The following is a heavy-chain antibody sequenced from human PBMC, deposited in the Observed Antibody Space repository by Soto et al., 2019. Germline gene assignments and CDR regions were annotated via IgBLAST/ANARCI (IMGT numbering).Heavy chain of an antibody. V-gene: IGHV2-5*02. J-gene: IGHJ3*02. CDR2: IYWDDDK. D-gene: IGHD3-3*01. CDR1: GFSLSTSGVG. Sequence: QITLKESGPTLVKPTQTLTLTCTFSGFSLSTSGVGVGWIRQPPGKALEWLALIYWDDDKRYSPSLKSRLTITKDTSKNLVVLTMTNMDPVDTATYYCTHRYYDFWSGPSNAFDIWGQGTMVTVSS. CDR3: THRYYDFWSGPSNAFDI.